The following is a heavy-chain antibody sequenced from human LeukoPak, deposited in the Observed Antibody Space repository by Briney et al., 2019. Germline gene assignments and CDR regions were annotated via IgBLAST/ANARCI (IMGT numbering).Heavy chain of an antibody. CDR2: INPSGGST. J-gene: IGHJ4*02. Sequence: ASVKVSCKASGYTFTSYYMHWVRQAPGQGLEWMGIINPSGGSTSYAQKFQGRVTMTRDMSTSTVYMELSSLRSEDTAVYYCARDIRAVIAAAGSAVEYWGQGTLVTVSS. CDR3: ARDIRAVIAAAGSAVEY. V-gene: IGHV1-46*01. CDR1: GYTFTSYY. D-gene: IGHD6-13*01.